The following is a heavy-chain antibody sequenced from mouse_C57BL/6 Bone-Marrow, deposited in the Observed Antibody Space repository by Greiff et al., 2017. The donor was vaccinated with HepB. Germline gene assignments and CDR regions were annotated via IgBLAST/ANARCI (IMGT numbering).Heavy chain of an antibody. CDR3: ANFAY. V-gene: IGHV2-4*01. CDR2: IWSGGST. CDR1: GFSLTSYG. J-gene: IGHJ3*01. Sequence: VMLVESGPGLVQPSQSLSITCTVSGFSLTSYGVHWVRQPPGKGLEWLGVIWSGGSTDYNAAFISRLSISKDNSKSQVFFKMNSLQADDTAIYYCANFAYWGQGTLVTVSA.